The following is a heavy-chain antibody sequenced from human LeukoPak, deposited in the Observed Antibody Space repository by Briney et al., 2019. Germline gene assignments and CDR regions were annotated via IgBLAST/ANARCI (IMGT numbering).Heavy chain of an antibody. V-gene: IGHV3-30-3*01. Sequence: PGGSLRLGCAASGFTFSSYAMHWVRQAPGKGLEWVAVISYDGSNKYYADSVKGPFTISRDNPKNPLSLQMNSTRAQDTAVYYCARDPNYWGQGTLVTASS. CDR1: GFTFSSYA. CDR2: ISYDGSNK. CDR3: ARDPNY. J-gene: IGHJ4*02.